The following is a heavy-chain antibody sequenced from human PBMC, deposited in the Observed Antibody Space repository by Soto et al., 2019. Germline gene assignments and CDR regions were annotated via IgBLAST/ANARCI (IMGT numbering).Heavy chain of an antibody. J-gene: IGHJ4*02. CDR1: GFSFSSYA. CDR3: ARPSTYYDILTRPDY. CDR2: ISYDGSNK. D-gene: IGHD3-9*01. V-gene: IGHV3-30-3*01. Sequence: QLQLVESGGGVVQPGRSLRLSCAASGFSFSSYAMHWVRQAPGKGLEWVAVISYDGSNKYYADSVKGRFTISRDNSKNTLYLQMNSLRAEDTAVYYCARPSTYYDILTRPDYWGQGTLVTVSS.